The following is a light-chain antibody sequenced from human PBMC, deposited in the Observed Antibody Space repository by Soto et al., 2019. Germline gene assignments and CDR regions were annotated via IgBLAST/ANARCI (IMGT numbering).Light chain of an antibody. CDR2: RNN. CDR3: AAWDDSLSGPDVV. V-gene: IGLV1-47*01. J-gene: IGLJ2*01. CDR1: SSNIGSNY. Sequence: QSVLTQPPSASGTPGQRVTISCSGSSSNIGSNYVYWYQQLPGTAPKLLIYRNNQRPSGVPGRFSGSKSGTSASLAISGLRSEDEDDYYCAAWDDSLSGPDVVFGGGTKLTVL.